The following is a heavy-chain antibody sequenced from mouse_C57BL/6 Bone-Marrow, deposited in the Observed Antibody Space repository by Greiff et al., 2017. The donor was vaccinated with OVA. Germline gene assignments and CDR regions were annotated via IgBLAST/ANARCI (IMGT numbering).Heavy chain of an antibody. CDR3: SNCYFDY. J-gene: IGHJ2*01. CDR1: GFTIKDDY. CDR2: IDPENGDT. V-gene: IGHV14-4*01. Sequence: VQLQQSGAELVRPGASVKLSCTASGFTIKDDYMHWVKQRPEQGLEWIGWIDPENGDTESASKFQGKATITADTSSNTAYLQLSSLTSEDTAVYYCSNCYFDYWGQGTTLTVSS.